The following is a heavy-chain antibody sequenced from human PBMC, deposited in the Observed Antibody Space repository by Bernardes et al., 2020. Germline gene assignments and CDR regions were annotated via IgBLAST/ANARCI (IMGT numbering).Heavy chain of an antibody. Sequence: SETLSLTCTVSGGSISSGGYYWSWIRQHPGKGLEWIGYIYYSGSTYYNPSLKSRVTISVDTSKNQFSLKLSSVTAADTAVYYCARDYDFWSGYVYGMDVWGQGTTVTVSS. CDR1: GGSISSGGYY. D-gene: IGHD3-3*01. CDR3: ARDYDFWSGYVYGMDV. V-gene: IGHV4-31*03. CDR2: IYYSGST. J-gene: IGHJ6*02.